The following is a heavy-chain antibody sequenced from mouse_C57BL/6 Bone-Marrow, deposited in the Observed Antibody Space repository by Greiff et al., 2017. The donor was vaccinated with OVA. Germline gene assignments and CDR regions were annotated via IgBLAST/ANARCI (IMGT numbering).Heavy chain of an antibody. V-gene: IGHV3-6*01. Sequence: DVKLQESGPGLVKPSQSLSLTCSVTSYSITSGYYWNWIRQFPGNKLEWMGYISYDGSNNYNPSLKNRISITRDTSKNQFFLKLNSVTTEDTATYYCARGNSNYVFAYWGQGTLVTVSA. CDR2: ISYDGSN. D-gene: IGHD2-5*01. CDR1: SYSITSGYY. J-gene: IGHJ3*01. CDR3: ARGNSNYVFAY.